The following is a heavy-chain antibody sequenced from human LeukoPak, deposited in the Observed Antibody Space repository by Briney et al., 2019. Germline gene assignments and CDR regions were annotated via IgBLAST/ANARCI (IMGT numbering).Heavy chain of an antibody. D-gene: IGHD5-18*01. Sequence: SVKVPCKASGGTFSSYAISWVRQAPGQGLEWMGGIIPIFGTANYAQKFQGRVTITADESTSTAYMELSSLRSEDTAVYYCARDVYSYGPRGYYYYYMDVWGKGTTVTVSS. CDR1: GGTFSSYA. CDR2: IIPIFGTA. CDR3: ARDVYSYGPRGYYYYYMDV. J-gene: IGHJ6*03. V-gene: IGHV1-69*01.